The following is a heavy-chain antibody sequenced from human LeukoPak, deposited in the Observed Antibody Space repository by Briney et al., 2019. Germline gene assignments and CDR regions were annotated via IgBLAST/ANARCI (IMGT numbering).Heavy chain of an antibody. J-gene: IGHJ5*02. D-gene: IGHD3-9*01. CDR1: GGSFSGYY. CDR2: INHSGST. CDR3: ARSRVLRYFDWLPPNWFDP. V-gene: IGHV4-34*01. Sequence: SETLSLTCAVYGGSFSGYYWSWIRQPPGKGLEWIGEINHSGSTNYNPSLKSRVTISVDTSKNQFSLKLSSVTAADTAVYYCARSRVLRYFDWLPPNWFDPWGQGTLVTVSS.